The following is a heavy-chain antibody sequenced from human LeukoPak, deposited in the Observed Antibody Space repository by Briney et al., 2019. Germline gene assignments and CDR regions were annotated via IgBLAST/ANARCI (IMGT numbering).Heavy chain of an antibody. CDR2: ISTSGGST. D-gene: IGHD5-18*01. CDR3: AKEALQSLRYSYISNFDY. CDR1: GFTFIGYA. J-gene: IGHJ4*02. V-gene: IGHV3-23*01. Sequence: GSLRLSCSASGFTFIGYAMSWVRQAPGKGLEWVSAISTSGGSTYYADSVKGRFTISRDNSKNTLYLQMNSLRAEDTAVYYCAKEALQSLRYSYISNFDYWGQGTLVTVSS.